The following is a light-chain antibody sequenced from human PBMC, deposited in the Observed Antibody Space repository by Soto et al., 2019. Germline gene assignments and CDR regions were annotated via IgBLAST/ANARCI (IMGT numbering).Light chain of an antibody. CDR2: GAS. J-gene: IGKJ5*01. CDR3: QQYNNWPRGIT. V-gene: IGKV3-15*01. CDR1: QSVSSN. Sequence: ELVMTQSPATLSVSPEERGTLSCRASQSVSSNLAWYQQKPGQAPRLLIDGASTRATGIPARFSGSGSGTEFTLTISSLQSEDFAVYYCQQYNNWPRGITFGQGTRLEIK.